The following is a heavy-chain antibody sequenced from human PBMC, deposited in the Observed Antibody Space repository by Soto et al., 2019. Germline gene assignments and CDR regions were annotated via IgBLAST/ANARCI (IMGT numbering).Heavy chain of an antibody. V-gene: IGHV5-51*01. CDR1: GYSFTSYW. J-gene: IGHJ6*02. CDR3: ARQDVYYYGSGSPGYYYYGMDV. Sequence: GESLKISCKGSGYSFTSYWIGWVRQMPGKGLEWMGIIYPGDSDTRYSPSFQGQVTISADKSISTAYLQWSSLKASDTAMYYCARQDVYYYGSGSPGYYYYGMDVWGQGTTVTVSS. CDR2: IYPGDSDT. D-gene: IGHD3-10*01.